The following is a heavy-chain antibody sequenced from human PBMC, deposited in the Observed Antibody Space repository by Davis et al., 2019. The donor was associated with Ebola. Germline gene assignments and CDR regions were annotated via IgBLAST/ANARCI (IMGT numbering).Heavy chain of an antibody. V-gene: IGHV3-23*01. D-gene: IGHD1-26*01. CDR3: AKPPNNIVGAIYYFDY. J-gene: IGHJ4*02. Sequence: PGGSLRLSCAASGFTFSSYAMSWVRQAPGKGMERDPRISGRGGSTYSADSVKGRFTISRDNSQNTLYMQMNSLRAEDTAVYYCAKPPNNIVGAIYYFDYWGQGTLITVSS. CDR1: GFTFSSYA. CDR2: ISGRGGST.